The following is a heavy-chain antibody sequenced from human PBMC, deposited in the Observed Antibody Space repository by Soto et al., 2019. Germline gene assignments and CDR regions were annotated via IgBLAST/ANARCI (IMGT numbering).Heavy chain of an antibody. CDR2: ISTRSTYT. J-gene: IGHJ6*02. CDR3: ARDLAWKRGKVGRYYYGMDV. CDR1: GFTFSSYA. V-gene: IGHV3-21*05. Sequence: NPGGSLRLSCAASGFTFSSYAMSWVRQAPGKGLEWVSYISTRSTYTNYADSVKGRFTISRDNTKNSLYLKMDSMRVEDTAVYYCARDLAWKRGKVGRYYYGMDVWGQGTTVTVSS. D-gene: IGHD1-1*01.